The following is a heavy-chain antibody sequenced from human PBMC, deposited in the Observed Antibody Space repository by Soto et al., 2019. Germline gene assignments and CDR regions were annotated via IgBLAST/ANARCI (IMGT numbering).Heavy chain of an antibody. CDR1: GFTFSSYW. J-gene: IGHJ6*02. V-gene: IGHV3-74*01. Sequence: GGSLRLSCAASGFTFSSYWMHWVRQAPGKGLVWVSRINSDGSSTSYADSVKGRFTISRDNAKNTLYLQMNSRRAEDTAVYYCAREGQHDFWSGYYNGYYYGMDVWGQGTTVTVSS. D-gene: IGHD3-3*01. CDR3: AREGQHDFWSGYYNGYYYGMDV. CDR2: INSDGSST.